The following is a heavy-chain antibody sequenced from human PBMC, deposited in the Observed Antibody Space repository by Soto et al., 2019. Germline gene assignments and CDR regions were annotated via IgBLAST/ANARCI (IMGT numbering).Heavy chain of an antibody. Sequence: GGSLRLSCAASVFTFSSYAMSWVRQAPGKGLEWVSVISGSGITTYYADSVKGRSTISRDNSKSTLYLQMNSLRAEDTAIYYCAKDRDPAMVPDFDYWGQGTLVTVSS. CDR3: AKDRDPAMVPDFDY. D-gene: IGHD5-18*01. J-gene: IGHJ4*02. CDR2: ISGSGITT. V-gene: IGHV3-23*01. CDR1: VFTFSSYA.